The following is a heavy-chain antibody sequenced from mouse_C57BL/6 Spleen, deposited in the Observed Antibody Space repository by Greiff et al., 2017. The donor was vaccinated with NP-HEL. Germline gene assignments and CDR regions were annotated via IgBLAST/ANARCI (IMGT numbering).Heavy chain of an antibody. CDR1: GFTFSSYG. V-gene: IGHV5-6*01. CDR3: ASLLRRDYYAMDY. Sequence: EVKVVESGGDLVKPGGSLKLSCAASGFTFSSYGMSWVRQTPDKRLEWVATISSGGSYTYYPDSVKGRFTISRDNAKNTLYLQMSSLKSEDTAMYYCASLLRRDYYAMDYWGQGTSVTVSS. D-gene: IGHD1-1*01. CDR2: ISSGGSYT. J-gene: IGHJ4*01.